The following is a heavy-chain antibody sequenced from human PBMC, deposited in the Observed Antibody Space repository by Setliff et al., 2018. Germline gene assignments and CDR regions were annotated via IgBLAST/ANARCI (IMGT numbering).Heavy chain of an antibody. D-gene: IGHD6-19*01. J-gene: IGHJ6*02. CDR2: IYHSGST. V-gene: IGHV4-39*07. CDR3: ARVSQYSSGWYYYYYYGMDV. CDR1: GGSIRSSSYH. Sequence: SETLSLTCTVSGGSIRSSSYHWAWIRQPPGKGLEWIGSIYHSGSTSYNPSLKSRVTISLDTSKSQFFLKLSSLTAADTAVYYCARVSQYSSGWYYYYYYGMDVWGQGTTVTVSS.